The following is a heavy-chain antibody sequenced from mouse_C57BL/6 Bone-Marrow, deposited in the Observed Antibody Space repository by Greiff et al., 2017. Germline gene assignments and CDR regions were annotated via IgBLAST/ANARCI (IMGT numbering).Heavy chain of an antibody. D-gene: IGHD3-3*01. V-gene: IGHV2-2*01. CDR2: IWSGGST. J-gene: IGHJ2*01. Sequence: VQLQQSGPGLVQPSQSLSITCTVSGFSLTSYGVHWVRQSPGKGLEWLGVIWSGGSTDYNAAFISRLSISKDNSKSQVFFKMNSLQADDTAIYYCAREGLPFDYWGQGTTLTVSS. CDR3: AREGLPFDY. CDR1: GFSLTSYG.